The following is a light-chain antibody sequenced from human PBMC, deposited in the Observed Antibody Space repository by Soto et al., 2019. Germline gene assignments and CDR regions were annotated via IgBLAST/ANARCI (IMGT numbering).Light chain of an antibody. V-gene: IGLV1-40*01. CDR1: SSNIGAGYD. J-gene: IGLJ1*01. CDR3: RPSDSSRSSSYV. CDR2: GNS. Sequence: QSVLTQPPSVSGAPGQRVTISCTGSSSNIGAGYDVHWYQQLPGTAPKLLIYGNSNRPSGVPDRFSGSKSGTSASLAITGLQQAEEADDYCRPSDSSRSSSYVFGTGTKLTVL.